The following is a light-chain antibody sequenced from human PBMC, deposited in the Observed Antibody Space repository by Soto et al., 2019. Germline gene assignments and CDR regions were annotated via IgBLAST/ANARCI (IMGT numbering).Light chain of an antibody. J-gene: IGKJ4*01. CDR2: TAS. V-gene: IGKV1-39*01. CDR3: QQRFRAPLI. CDR1: QNIKKF. Sequence: DIPMTQSPTSLSAPVGDSVTITCRASQNIKKFLNWYQQKPGKAPKLLIYTASSVQAGFPSRFSGSGSGTDFTLTVSSLQPEDFATYSCQQRFRAPLIFGGGTRVEI.